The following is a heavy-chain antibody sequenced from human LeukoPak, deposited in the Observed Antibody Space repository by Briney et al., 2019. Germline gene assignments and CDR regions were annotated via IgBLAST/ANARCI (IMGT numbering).Heavy chain of an antibody. D-gene: IGHD4-23*01. CDR2: IYSSGST. Sequence: SATLSLTCTVSGGSINSYYWSWLRQPAGKGLEWIGRIYSSGSTNYNPSLKSRVSMSVDTSKNQFSLKLTSVTAADTAVYYCARGGKATVVTMWGQGILVTVSS. CDR1: GGSINSYY. J-gene: IGHJ4*02. V-gene: IGHV4-4*07. CDR3: ARGGKATVVTM.